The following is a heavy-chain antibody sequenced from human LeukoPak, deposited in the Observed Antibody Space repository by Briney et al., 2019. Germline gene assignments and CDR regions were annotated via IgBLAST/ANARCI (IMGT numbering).Heavy chain of an antibody. J-gene: IGHJ1*01. V-gene: IGHV4-34*01. CDR3: ARSSSIAARRYFQH. D-gene: IGHD6-6*01. CDR1: GGSFSGYY. Sequence: SEALSLTCAVYGGSFSGYYWSWIRQPPGKGLEWIGEINHSGSTNYNPSLKSRVTISVDTSKNQFSLKLSSVTAADTAVYYCARSSSIAARRYFQHWGQGTLVTVSS. CDR2: INHSGST.